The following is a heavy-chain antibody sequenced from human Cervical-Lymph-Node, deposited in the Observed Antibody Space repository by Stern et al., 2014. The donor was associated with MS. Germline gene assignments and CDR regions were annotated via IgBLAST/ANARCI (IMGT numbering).Heavy chain of an antibody. Sequence: EVQLVESGGGVIQPGGSLRLSCPASGFTVSRDYMTWVRQAPGKGLEWVSLITNGGSTFYTDSVKGRFTISRDDSKNTVYLHMTSLRAEDTAMYYCARDTSSPERSDWWGQGTLVTVSS. J-gene: IGHJ4*02. V-gene: IGHV3-53*01. CDR2: ITNGGST. D-gene: IGHD1-1*01. CDR3: ARDTSSPERSDW. CDR1: GFTVSRDY.